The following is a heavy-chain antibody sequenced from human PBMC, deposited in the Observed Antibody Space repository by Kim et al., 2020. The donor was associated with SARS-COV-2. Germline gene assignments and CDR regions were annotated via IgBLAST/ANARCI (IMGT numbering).Heavy chain of an antibody. V-gene: IGHV4-59*08. D-gene: IGHD2-15*01. J-gene: IGHJ3*02. CDR3: ARHSRYCSGGSCYFDAFDI. Sequence: SRVTISVDTSKNQFSLKLSSVTAADTAVYYCARHSRYCSGGSCYFDAFDIWGQGTMVTVSS.